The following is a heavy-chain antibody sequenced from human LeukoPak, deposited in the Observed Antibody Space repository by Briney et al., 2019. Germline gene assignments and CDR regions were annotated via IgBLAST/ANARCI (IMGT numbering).Heavy chain of an antibody. Sequence: GGSLRLSCAASGFTFSNYWMSWVRQAPGKGLEWVANIKQDGSEKYYVDSVKGRFTISRDDAKNSLYLQMNSLRVEDTAVYHCVRYFTAVAPTLRLDYWGQGTLVTVSS. CDR2: IKQDGSEK. D-gene: IGHD6-19*01. CDR1: GFTFSNYW. V-gene: IGHV3-7*03. CDR3: VRYFTAVAPTLRLDY. J-gene: IGHJ4*02.